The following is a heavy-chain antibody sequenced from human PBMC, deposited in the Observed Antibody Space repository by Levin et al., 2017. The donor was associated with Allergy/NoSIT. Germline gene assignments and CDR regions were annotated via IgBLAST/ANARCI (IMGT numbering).Heavy chain of an antibody. CDR1: GGSISSGGYS. V-gene: IGHV4-30-2*01. CDR2: IYHSGST. J-gene: IGHJ1*01. CDR3: ASWRDYGDLEYFQH. Sequence: SETLSLTCAVSGGSISSGGYSWSWIRQPPGKGLEWIGYIYHSGSTYYNPSLKSRVTISVDRSKNQFSLKLSSVTAADTAVYYCASWRDYGDLEYFQHWGQGTLVTVSS. D-gene: IGHD4-17*01.